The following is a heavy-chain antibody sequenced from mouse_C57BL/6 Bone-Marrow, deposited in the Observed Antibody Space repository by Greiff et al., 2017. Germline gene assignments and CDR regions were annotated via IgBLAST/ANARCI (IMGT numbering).Heavy chain of an antibody. CDR3: ARSDYDYDGGFAY. Sequence: VKLQQSGAELVRPGTSVKMSCKASGYTFTNYWIGWAKQRPGHGLEWIGDIYPGGGYTNYNEKFKGKATLTADKSSSTAYMQFSSLTSEDSAIYYCARSDYDYDGGFAYWGQGTLVTVSA. CDR1: GYTFTNYW. CDR2: IYPGGGYT. J-gene: IGHJ3*01. V-gene: IGHV1-63*01. D-gene: IGHD2-4*01.